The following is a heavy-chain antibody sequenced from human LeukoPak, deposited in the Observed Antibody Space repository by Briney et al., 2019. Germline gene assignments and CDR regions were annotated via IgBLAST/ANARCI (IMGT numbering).Heavy chain of an antibody. V-gene: IGHV1-69*05. J-gene: IGHJ6*03. CDR2: IIPIFGTA. Sequence: ASVKVSCKASGGTFSSYAISWVRQAPGQGLEWMGGIIPIFGTANYAQKFQGRVTMTTDTSTSTAYMELRSLRSDDTAVYYCARDLVAKSDIVVVVAAEGYMDVWGKGTTVTVSS. CDR3: ARDLVAKSDIVVVVAAEGYMDV. D-gene: IGHD2-15*01. CDR1: GGTFSSYA.